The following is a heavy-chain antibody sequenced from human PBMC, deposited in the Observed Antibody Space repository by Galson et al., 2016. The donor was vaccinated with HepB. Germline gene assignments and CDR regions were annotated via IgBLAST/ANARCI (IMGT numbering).Heavy chain of an antibody. CDR1: GDSVSSNSAA. CDR2: TYYRSKWYN. CDR3: ARDLREALAGTGYYYYGLDV. D-gene: IGHD6-19*01. V-gene: IGHV6-1*01. Sequence: CAISGDSVSSNSAAWNWIRQSPSRGLEWLGKTYYRSKWYNEYAVSVKSRITINPDTSKNQFSLQLNSVTPEDTAVYYCARDLREALAGTGYYYYGLDVWGQGTTVTVSS. J-gene: IGHJ6*02.